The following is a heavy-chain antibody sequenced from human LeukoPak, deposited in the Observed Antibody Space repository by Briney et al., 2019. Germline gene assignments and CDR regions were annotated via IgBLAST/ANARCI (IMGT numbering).Heavy chain of an antibody. V-gene: IGHV3-74*01. Sequence: PGGSLRLSCAASGFTFNTYWMHWVRQAPGKGLVWVARINVDGSRVVYADSVKGRFMISRDNAKRTLHLQLNSLRGDDTAVYFCVSEPPQFRGFDYWGQGTLVTVSS. CDR3: VSEPPQFRGFDY. CDR1: GFTFNTYW. J-gene: IGHJ4*02. CDR2: INVDGSRV.